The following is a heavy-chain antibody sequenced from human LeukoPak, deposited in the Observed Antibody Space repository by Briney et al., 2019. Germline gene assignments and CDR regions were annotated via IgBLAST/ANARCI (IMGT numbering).Heavy chain of an antibody. CDR3: ARDGGYYYDSYFDY. J-gene: IGHJ4*02. D-gene: IGHD3-22*01. Sequence: SVKVSCKASGGTFSSYAISWVRQAPGQGLEWMGRIIPIFGTANYAQKFQGRVTITTDESKSTAYMELSSLRSEDTAVYYCARDGGYYYDSYFDYWGQGTLVTVSS. CDR1: GGTFSSYA. CDR2: IIPIFGTA. V-gene: IGHV1-69*05.